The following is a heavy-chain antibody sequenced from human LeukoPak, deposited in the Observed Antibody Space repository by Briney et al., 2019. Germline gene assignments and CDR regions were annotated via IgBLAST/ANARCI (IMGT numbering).Heavy chain of an antibody. J-gene: IGHJ4*02. Sequence: SQTLSLTCTVSGGSISSGDYYWSWIRQPPGKGLEWIGYIYYSGSTYYNPSLKSRVTISVDTSKNQFSLKLSSVTAADTAVYYCARHTILGVVTLYYFDDLGQGTLVTVSS. V-gene: IGHV4-30-4*08. CDR1: GGSISSGDYY. CDR2: IYYSGST. CDR3: ARHTILGVVTLYYFDD. D-gene: IGHD3-3*01.